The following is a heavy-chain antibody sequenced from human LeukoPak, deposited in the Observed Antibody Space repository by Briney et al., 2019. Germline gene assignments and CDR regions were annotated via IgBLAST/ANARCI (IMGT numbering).Heavy chain of an antibody. D-gene: IGHD4-17*01. J-gene: IGHJ4*02. Sequence: ASVKVSCKASGYTFTSYGISWVRQAPGQGLEWMGWINPNSGGTNYAQKFQGRVTMTRDTSISTAYMELSRLRSDDTAVYYCARGSTVTDTDYWGQGTLVTVSS. CDR3: ARGSTVTDTDY. CDR2: INPNSGGT. V-gene: IGHV1-2*02. CDR1: GYTFTSYG.